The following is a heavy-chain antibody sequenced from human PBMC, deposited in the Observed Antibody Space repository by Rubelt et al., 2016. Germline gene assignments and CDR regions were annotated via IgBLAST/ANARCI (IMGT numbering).Heavy chain of an antibody. D-gene: IGHD4-17*01. V-gene: IGHV4-61*05. CDR1: GGSISSSSYY. J-gene: IGHJ2*01. CDR2: VYYSGST. Sequence: QLQLQESGPGLVKPSETLSLTCTVSGGSISSSSYYWGWIRQPPGKGLEWIGYVYYSGSTNYHPSLKSRVTISVDPSKNHFPLKMRSWTAADTAVYYCASATVTNRYWYFDLWGRGTLVTVSS. CDR3: ASATVTNRYWYFDL.